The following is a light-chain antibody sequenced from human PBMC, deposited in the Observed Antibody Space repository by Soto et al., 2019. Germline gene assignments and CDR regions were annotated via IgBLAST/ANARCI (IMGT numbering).Light chain of an antibody. CDR3: QQYNNWPIT. CDR2: GAS. V-gene: IGKV3-15*01. CDR1: QSVSSSY. J-gene: IGKJ5*01. Sequence: VLTQSPATLSVSQGEGATLSCRASQSVSSSYLAWYQQKPGQAPRLLTYGASTRATGIPARFTGSASGTEFTLTISSLQSEDFAVYYCQQYNNWPITFGQGTRLEI.